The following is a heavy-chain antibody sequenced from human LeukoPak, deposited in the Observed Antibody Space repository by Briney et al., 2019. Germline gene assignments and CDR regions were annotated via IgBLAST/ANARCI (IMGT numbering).Heavy chain of an antibody. CDR2: VDYSGST. D-gene: IGHD3-10*01. CDR3: ASRSGSFSDALDI. Sequence: SETLSLTCTVSGAPLNNYYWNWVRQPPGKELEWIGNVDYSGSTRYNPSLKSRVTMSVDTSKNQFSLKLSSVTAADTAVYYCASRSGSFSDALDIWGQGTLVTVSS. CDR1: GAPLNNYY. V-gene: IGHV4-59*08. J-gene: IGHJ3*02.